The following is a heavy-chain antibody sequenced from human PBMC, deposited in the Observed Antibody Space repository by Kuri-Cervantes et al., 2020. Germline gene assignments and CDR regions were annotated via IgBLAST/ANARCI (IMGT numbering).Heavy chain of an antibody. J-gene: IGHJ1*01. V-gene: IGHV4-34*01. CDR2: INHSGST. D-gene: IGHD6-19*01. CDR1: GGSFSGYY. CDR3: ARGSGWYFY. Sequence: SQTLSLTCAVYGGSFSGYYWSWIRQPPGKGLEWIGEINHSGSTNYNPSLKSRVTISVDTSKNQFSLKLSSVTAADTAVYFCARGSGWYFYWGQGTLVTVSS.